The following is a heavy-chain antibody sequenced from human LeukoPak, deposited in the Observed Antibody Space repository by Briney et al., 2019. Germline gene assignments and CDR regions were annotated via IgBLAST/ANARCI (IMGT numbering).Heavy chain of an antibody. Sequence: PGGSLGLSCAASGFTFSSYGMHWVRQAPGKGLEWVAVIWYDGSNKYYADSVKGRFTISRDNSKNTLYLQMNSLRAEDTAVYYCARGSSSSWYFRGKNYFDYWGQGTLVTVSS. CDR3: ARGSSSSWYFRGKNYFDY. V-gene: IGHV3-33*01. D-gene: IGHD6-13*01. CDR1: GFTFSSYG. J-gene: IGHJ4*02. CDR2: IWYDGSNK.